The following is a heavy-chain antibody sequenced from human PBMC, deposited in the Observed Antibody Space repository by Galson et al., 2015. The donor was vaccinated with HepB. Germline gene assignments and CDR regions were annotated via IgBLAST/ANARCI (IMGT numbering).Heavy chain of an antibody. V-gene: IGHV3-21*01. CDR2: ISSRGNYI. D-gene: IGHD6-19*01. CDR3: ARHGLYGSGWYEDY. J-gene: IGHJ4*02. CDR1: GFTFSTYS. Sequence: SLRLSCAASGFTFSTYSLNWVRQAPGKGLEWVSSISSRGNYIYYTDSVKGRFTISRDSAKNSVYLQMNTLRAEDTAVYYCARHGLYGSGWYEDYWGQGTLVTVSS.